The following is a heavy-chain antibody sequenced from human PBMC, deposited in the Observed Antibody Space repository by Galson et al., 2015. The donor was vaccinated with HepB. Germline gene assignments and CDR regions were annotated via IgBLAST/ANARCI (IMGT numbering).Heavy chain of an antibody. Sequence: SLRLSCAASGFTFSSYAMSWVRQAPGKGLEWVSAISGSGGSTYYADSVKGRFTISRDNSKNTLYLQMNSLRAEDTAVYYCAKFSSGWYQPDYWGQGTLVTVSS. CDR3: AKFSSGWYQPDY. J-gene: IGHJ4*02. CDR2: ISGSGGST. D-gene: IGHD6-19*01. V-gene: IGHV3-23*01. CDR1: GFTFSSYA.